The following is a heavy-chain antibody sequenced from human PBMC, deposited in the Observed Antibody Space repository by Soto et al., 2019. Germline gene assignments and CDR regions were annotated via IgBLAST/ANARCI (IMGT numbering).Heavy chain of an antibody. CDR3: AHSSTSSSAFGY. Sequence: QVQLVESGGGVVQPGRSLRLSCAASGFSFSSYAMHWVRQAPGKGLEWVAVISYDGSNKYYADSVKGRFTISRDNSKNTLYLQMNSLGAEDTAVYYCAHSSTSSSAFGYWGQGTLGTVSS. V-gene: IGHV3-30-3*01. CDR2: ISYDGSNK. CDR1: GFSFSSYA. D-gene: IGHD2-2*01. J-gene: IGHJ4*02.